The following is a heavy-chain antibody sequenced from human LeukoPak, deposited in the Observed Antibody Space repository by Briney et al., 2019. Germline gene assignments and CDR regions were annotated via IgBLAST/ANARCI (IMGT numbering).Heavy chain of an antibody. CDR3: ARGRKSKGGAFDI. CDR2: MNPNSGNT. J-gene: IGHJ3*02. Sequence: ASVKVSCKASGYTFTSYDINWVRQAPGQGLEWMGWMNPNSGNTGYAQKFQGRVTMTRNTSISTAYMELSSLRSEDTAVYYCARGRKSKGGAFDIWGQGTMVAVSS. CDR1: GYTFTSYD. D-gene: IGHD1-14*01. V-gene: IGHV1-8*01.